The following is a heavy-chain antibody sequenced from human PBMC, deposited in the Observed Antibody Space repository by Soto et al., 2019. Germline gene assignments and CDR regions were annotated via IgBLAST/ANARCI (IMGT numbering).Heavy chain of an antibody. V-gene: IGHV4-4*02. CDR2: IYHSGST. J-gene: IGHJ5*02. CDR3: ARDRRTPMVLNWFDP. Sequence: PSETLSLTCAVSGGSISSRNWWSWVRQPPGKGLEWIGEIYHSGSTNYNPSLKSRVTISVDKSKNQFSLKLSSVTAADTAVYYCARDRRTPMVLNWFDPWGQGTLVTVSS. CDR1: GGSISSRNW. D-gene: IGHD3-10*01.